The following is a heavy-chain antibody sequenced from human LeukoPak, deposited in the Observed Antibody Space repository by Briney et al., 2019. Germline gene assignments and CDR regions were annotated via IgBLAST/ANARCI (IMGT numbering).Heavy chain of an antibody. D-gene: IGHD1-1*01. CDR2: ISYDQKNI. CDR1: GFTFSSYG. J-gene: IGHJ6*02. V-gene: IGHV3-30*18. CDR3: AKVVAPGGNVDSYGMDV. Sequence: GGSLRLSCAASGFTFSSYGMHWVRQAPGKGLEWVAVISYDQKNIYYRDSVKGRFTISRDNSKNTLYLQMNSLRAEDTAVYYCAKVVAPGGNVDSYGMDVWGQGTTVTASS.